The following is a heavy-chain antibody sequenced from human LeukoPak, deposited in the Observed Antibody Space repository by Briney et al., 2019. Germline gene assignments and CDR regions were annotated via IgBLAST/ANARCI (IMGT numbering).Heavy chain of an antibody. V-gene: IGHV3-7*04. Sequence: GGSLRLSCAASGFTLSTYGMSWVRQAPGTGLEWVASIKQDGSENTYVDSVKGRFTISRDNAKNSLYLQMNSLRAEDTAVYYCARGGYQLLWYWGHGTLVTVST. CDR2: IKQDGSEN. J-gene: IGHJ4*01. CDR3: ARGGYQLLWY. CDR1: GFTLSTYG. D-gene: IGHD2-2*01.